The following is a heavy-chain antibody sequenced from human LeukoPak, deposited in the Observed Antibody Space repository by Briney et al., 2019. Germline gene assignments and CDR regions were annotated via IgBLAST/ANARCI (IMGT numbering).Heavy chain of an antibody. V-gene: IGHV4-38-2*02. CDR2: MYHSGDT. CDR3: ARSKAHLSTSWYGTWFDP. Sequence: PSETLSLTCTVSGYAASSGYYWGWIRQPPGKGLEWIGSMYHSGDTYYNPSLKSRVTISVDTSKNQLSLKLNSVTAADTAVYYCARSKAHLSTSWYGTWFDPWGQGTLVTVSS. J-gene: IGHJ5*02. CDR1: GYAASSGYY. D-gene: IGHD2-2*01.